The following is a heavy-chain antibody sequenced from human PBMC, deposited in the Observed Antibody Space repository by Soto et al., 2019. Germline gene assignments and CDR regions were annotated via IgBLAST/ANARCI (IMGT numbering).Heavy chain of an antibody. J-gene: IGHJ5*02. CDR2: ISAYNGNT. CDR1: GYTFTSYG. V-gene: IGHV1-18*01. D-gene: IGHD4-17*01. Sequence: ASVKVSCKASGYTFTSYGISWVRQAPGQGLEWMGWISAYNGNTNYAQKLQGRVTMTTDTSTSTAYMELKSLRSDDTAVYYCARDNARRMTTVIVNWFDPWGQGTLVTVSS. CDR3: ARDNARRMTTVIVNWFDP.